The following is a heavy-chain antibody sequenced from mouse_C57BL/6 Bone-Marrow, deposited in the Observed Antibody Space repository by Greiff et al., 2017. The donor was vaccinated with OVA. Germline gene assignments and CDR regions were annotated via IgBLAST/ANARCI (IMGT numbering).Heavy chain of an antibody. CDR2: IDPETGGT. J-gene: IGHJ2*01. CDR3: TRSRSNYYFDY. Sequence: VQLVESGAELVRPGASVTLSCKASGYTFTDYEMHWVKQTPVHGLEWIGAIDPETGGTAYNQKFKGKAILTADKSSSTAYMELRSLTSEDSAVYYCTRSRSNYYFDYWGQGTTLTVSS. V-gene: IGHV1-15*01. D-gene: IGHD2-5*01. CDR1: GYTFTDYE.